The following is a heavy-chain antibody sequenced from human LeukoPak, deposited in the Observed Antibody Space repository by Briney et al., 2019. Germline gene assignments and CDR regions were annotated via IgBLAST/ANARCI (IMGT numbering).Heavy chain of an antibody. J-gene: IGHJ5*02. CDR2: VNTNGGST. V-gene: IGHV3-23*01. D-gene: IGHD3-16*02. CDR3: VREDFAYVSETYRYWFDP. CDR1: GFTFRNYA. Sequence: PGGSLRLSCAASGFTFRNYAMNWVRQAPGKGLEWVSTVNTNGGSTYYAASVKGRFTVSRDNSANTLSLQMNSRTVADTAIYYCVREDFAYVSETYRYWFDPWGQGTLVTVSS.